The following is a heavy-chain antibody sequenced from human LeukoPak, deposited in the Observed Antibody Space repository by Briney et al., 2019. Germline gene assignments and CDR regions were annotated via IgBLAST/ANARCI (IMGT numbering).Heavy chain of an antibody. CDR3: ARLGYPYYYYMDV. D-gene: IGHD2-15*01. Sequence: GESLKISCKGSGYSFTSYWIGWVRQMPGKGLEWMGIIHPGDSDTRYSPSFQGQVTISADKSISTAYLQWSSLKASDTAMYYCARLGYPYYYYMDVWGKGTTVTVSS. V-gene: IGHV5-51*03. CDR2: IHPGDSDT. CDR1: GYSFTSYW. J-gene: IGHJ6*03.